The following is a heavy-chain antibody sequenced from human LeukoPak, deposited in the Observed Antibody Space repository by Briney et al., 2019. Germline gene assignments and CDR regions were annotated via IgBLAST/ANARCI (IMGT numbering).Heavy chain of an antibody. V-gene: IGHV1-8*01. CDR2: MNPNSGNT. CDR1: GYTFTSYD. Sequence: GASVKVSCKASGYTFTSYDINWLRQATGQGLEWMGWMNPNSGNTGYAQKFQGRVTMTRNTSISTAYMELSSLRSEDTAVYYCARGSLAAREARGGWFDPWGQGTLVTVSS. J-gene: IGHJ5*02. CDR3: ARGSLAAREARGGWFDP. D-gene: IGHD6-6*01.